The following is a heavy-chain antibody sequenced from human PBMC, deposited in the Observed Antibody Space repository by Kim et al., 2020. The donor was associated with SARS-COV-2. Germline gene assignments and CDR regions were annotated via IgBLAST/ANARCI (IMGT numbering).Heavy chain of an antibody. CDR1: GGTFSSYA. CDR3: ARGISKSSALRYFDWFLIPLD. V-gene: IGHV1-69*13. J-gene: IGHJ4*02. CDR2: IIPIFGTA. Sequence: SVKVSCKASGGTFSSYAISWVRQAPGQGLEWMGGIIPIFGTANYAQKFQGRVTITADESTSTAYMELSSLRSEDTTVYYCARGISKSSALRYFDWFLIPLDWGQGTLVTVSS. D-gene: IGHD3-9*01.